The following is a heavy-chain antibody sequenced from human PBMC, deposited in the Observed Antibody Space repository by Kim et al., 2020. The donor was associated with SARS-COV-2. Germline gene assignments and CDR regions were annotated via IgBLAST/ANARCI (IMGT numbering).Heavy chain of an antibody. CDR2: ISSSSSYI. Sequence: GGSLRLSCAASGFTFSSYSMNWVRQAPGKGLEWVSSISSSSSYIYYADSVKGRFTISRDNAKNSLYLQMNSLRAEDTAVYYCARDRWELLNAFDIWDQGTMVTVSS. CDR1: GFTFSSYS. J-gene: IGHJ3*02. V-gene: IGHV3-21*01. D-gene: IGHD1-26*01. CDR3: ARDRWELLNAFDI.